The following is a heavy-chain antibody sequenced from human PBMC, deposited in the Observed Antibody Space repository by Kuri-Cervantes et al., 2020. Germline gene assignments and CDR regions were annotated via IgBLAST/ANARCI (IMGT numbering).Heavy chain of an antibody. CDR2: MNPNSGNT. CDR3: VRTSILCSGGSCYDD. J-gene: IGHJ4*02. Sequence: ASVKVSCKASGYTFTGYYMHWVRQVPGQGLEWMGWMNPNSGNTGYAQKFQGRVTMTRNTSISTAYMELSSLRSEDTAVYYCVRTSILCSGGSCYDDWGQGTLVTVSS. CDR1: GYTFTGYY. V-gene: IGHV1-8*02. D-gene: IGHD2-15*01.